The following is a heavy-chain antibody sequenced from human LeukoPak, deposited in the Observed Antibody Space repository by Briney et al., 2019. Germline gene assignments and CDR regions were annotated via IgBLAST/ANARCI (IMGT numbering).Heavy chain of an antibody. J-gene: IGHJ4*02. CDR1: VGSISSSSYY. V-gene: IGHV4-39*01. Sequence: SETLSLTCTLSVGSISSSSYYWGWIRQPPGKGLEWIGSIYYSGSTYYNPSLKGRVTISVDTSKNQFSLKLSSVTAADTAVYYCARGYCSSTSCYIGAIDYWGQGTLVTVSS. CDR3: ARGYCSSTSCYIGAIDY. CDR2: IYYSGST. D-gene: IGHD2-2*02.